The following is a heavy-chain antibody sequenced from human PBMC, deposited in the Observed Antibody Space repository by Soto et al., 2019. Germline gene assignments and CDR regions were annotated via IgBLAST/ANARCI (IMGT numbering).Heavy chain of an antibody. J-gene: IGHJ4*02. V-gene: IGHV3-23*01. CDR3: AKDHWGSY. CDR1: GFTFSTYA. CDR2: ISGSGGGT. D-gene: IGHD3-16*01. Sequence: GGSLKLSCVASGFTFSTYAMSWVRQAPGKGLEWVSAISGSGGGTYYADSVKGRFTISRDNSKNTLYLQMNSLRAEDTALYYCAKDHWGSYSGQGTLVTVSS.